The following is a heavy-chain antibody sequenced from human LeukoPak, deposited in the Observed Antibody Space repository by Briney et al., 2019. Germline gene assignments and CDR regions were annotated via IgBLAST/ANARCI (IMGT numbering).Heavy chain of an antibody. CDR1: GFTFSSYA. CDR3: ARDRWELLDY. D-gene: IGHD1-26*01. J-gene: IGHJ4*02. V-gene: IGHV3-30-3*01. CDR2: ISYDGSNK. Sequence: GRSLRLSCAASGFTFSSYAMHWVRQAPGKGLEWVAVISYDGSNKYYADSVKGRFTISRDNSKNTLYLQMNSLRAEDTAVYYCARDRWELLDYWGQGTLVTVSS.